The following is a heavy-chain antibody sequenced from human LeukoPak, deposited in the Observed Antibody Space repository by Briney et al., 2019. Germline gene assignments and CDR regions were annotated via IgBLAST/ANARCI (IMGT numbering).Heavy chain of an antibody. Sequence: SETLSLTCTVSGGSISSYYWSWIRQPPGKGLEWIGHIYYSGNTIYNPSLKSRVTISVDTSKNQFSLKLSSVTAADTAVYYCARFGSSWSYFDYWGQGTLVTVSS. CDR2: IYYSGNT. D-gene: IGHD6-13*01. CDR1: GGSISSYY. J-gene: IGHJ4*02. V-gene: IGHV4-59*08. CDR3: ARFGSSWSYFDY.